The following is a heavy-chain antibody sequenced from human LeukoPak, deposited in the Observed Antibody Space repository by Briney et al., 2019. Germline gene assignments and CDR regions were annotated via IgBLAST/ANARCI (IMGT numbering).Heavy chain of an antibody. CDR3: ARFSSGWSFDY. CDR2: INPNSGGT. V-gene: IGHV1-2*02. J-gene: IGHJ4*02. D-gene: IGHD6-19*01. Sequence: GASVKVFCKAPGFTFTGHYMHWVRQAPGQGLEWMGWINPNSGGTNYALKFQGRVTMTRDTSISTAYMELSRLRSDDTAVYYCARFSSGWSFDYWGQGTLVTVSS. CDR1: GFTFTGHY.